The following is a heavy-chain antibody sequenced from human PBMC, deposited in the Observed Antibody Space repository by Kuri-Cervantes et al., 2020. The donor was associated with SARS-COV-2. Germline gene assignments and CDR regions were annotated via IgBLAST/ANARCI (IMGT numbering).Heavy chain of an antibody. CDR2: ISSSSSYI. J-gene: IGHJ6*02. D-gene: IGHD2-2*02. Sequence: GGSLRLSCAASGFTFSSYSMNWVRQAPGKGLEWVSSISSSSSYIYYADSVKGRFTISRGNAKNSLYLQMNSLRAEDTAVYYCARICSSTSCYTGWGYYYYGMDVWGQGTTVTVSS. CDR1: GFTFSSYS. CDR3: ARICSSTSCYTGWGYYYYGMDV. V-gene: IGHV3-21*01.